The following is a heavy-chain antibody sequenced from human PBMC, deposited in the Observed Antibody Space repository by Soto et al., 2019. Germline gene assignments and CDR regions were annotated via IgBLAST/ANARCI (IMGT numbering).Heavy chain of an antibody. D-gene: IGHD2-15*01. CDR3: ARDRGYDAHDYYYNAMDV. CDR1: GFTFRTST. CDR2: IRGFSPYT. Sequence: GGSPRMSCISSGFTFRTSTMNWVRQAPGKGLEWVSGIRGFSPYTFYAESVKGRFTISRDNAKNSLYLQMNSLRAEDTAVYYCARDRGYDAHDYYYNAMDVWGQGTTVTVSS. V-gene: IGHV3-21*01. J-gene: IGHJ6*02.